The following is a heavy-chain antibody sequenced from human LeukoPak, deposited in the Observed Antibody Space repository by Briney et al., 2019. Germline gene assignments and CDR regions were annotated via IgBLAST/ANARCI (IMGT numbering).Heavy chain of an antibody. V-gene: IGHV4-34*01. CDR2: VNHSGYT. D-gene: IGHD4-17*01. CDR3: ARQLYGSDY. CDR1: GASLSTYY. Sequence: PSETLSLTCDVSGASLSTYYWSWIRQPPEKGLEWIGEVNHSGYTNYNPSLKGRVTISVDTSKNQFSLKLSSVTAADTAVYYCARQLYGSDYWGQGTLVTVSS. J-gene: IGHJ4*02.